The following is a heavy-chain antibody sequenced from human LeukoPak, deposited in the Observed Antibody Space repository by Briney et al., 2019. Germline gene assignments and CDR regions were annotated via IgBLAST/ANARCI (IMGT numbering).Heavy chain of an antibody. CDR2: ISISSSYI. J-gene: IGHJ4*02. Sequence: GGSLRLSCAASGFTFSSYSMNWVRQAPGKGLEWGSSISISSSYIYYADSVKGRFTISRDNATNSLYLQMNSLRAEDTAVYYCARVSAMVRGVHIRSDYWGQGTLVTVSS. CDR3: ARVSAMVRGVHIRSDY. D-gene: IGHD3-10*01. CDR1: GFTFSSYS. V-gene: IGHV3-21*01.